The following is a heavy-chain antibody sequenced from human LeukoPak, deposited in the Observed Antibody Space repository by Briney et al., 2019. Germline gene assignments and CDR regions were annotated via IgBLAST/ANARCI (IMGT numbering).Heavy chain of an antibody. D-gene: IGHD3-22*01. CDR2: IKQDGSEK. Sequence: GESLKISCAASGFTFSSYWMSWVRQAPGKGLEWVANIKQDGSEKYYVDSVKGRFTISRDNAKNSLYLQMNSLRAEDTAVYYCARDPAVIDYWGQGNLVTVSS. CDR3: ARDPAVIDY. V-gene: IGHV3-7*01. CDR1: GFTFSSYW. J-gene: IGHJ4*02.